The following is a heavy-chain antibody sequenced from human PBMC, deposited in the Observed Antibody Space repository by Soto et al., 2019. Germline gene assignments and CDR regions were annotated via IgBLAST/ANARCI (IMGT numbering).Heavy chain of an antibody. CDR2: IYYSGST. D-gene: IGHD6-13*01. V-gene: IGHV4-59*08. CDR1: GGSIRSYY. CDR3: AGGIAPRARAWFDP. Sequence: SETLSLTCSVSGGSIRSYYWSWIRQPPGKGLEWIGYIYYSGSTNYNPSLKSRVTISVDTSKNQFSLKLTSVTAADTAVYYCAGGIAPRARAWFDPWGQGTLVTVSS. J-gene: IGHJ5*02.